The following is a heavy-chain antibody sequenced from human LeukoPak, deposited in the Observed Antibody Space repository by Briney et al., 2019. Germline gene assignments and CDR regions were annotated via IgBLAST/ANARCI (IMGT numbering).Heavy chain of an antibody. D-gene: IGHD4-17*01. J-gene: IGHJ6*03. CDR2: IFTSGST. V-gene: IGHV4-4*07. CDR1: GGSISTFY. Sequence: PSGTLSLTCTVSGGSISTFYWSWIRQPAGKGLEWIGRIFTSGSTNYNPSLKSRVTMSVDTSKNQFSLKLTSVTAADTAVYYCARVRGATVTTGDYYYYYMDVWGKGTTVTVSS. CDR3: ARVRGATVTTGDYYYYYMDV.